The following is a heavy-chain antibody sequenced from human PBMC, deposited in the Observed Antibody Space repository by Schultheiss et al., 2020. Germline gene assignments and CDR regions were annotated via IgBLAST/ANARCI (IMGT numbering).Heavy chain of an antibody. Sequence: SVKVSCKASGGTFSSYAISWVRQAPGQGLEWMGGIIPIFGTANYAQKFQGRVTITADESTSTAYMELSSLRSEDTAVYYCAREISGSYFLFDFWGQGTLVTVSS. J-gene: IGHJ4*02. CDR1: GGTFSSYA. D-gene: IGHD1-26*01. CDR3: AREISGSYFLFDF. CDR2: IIPIFGTA. V-gene: IGHV1-69*13.